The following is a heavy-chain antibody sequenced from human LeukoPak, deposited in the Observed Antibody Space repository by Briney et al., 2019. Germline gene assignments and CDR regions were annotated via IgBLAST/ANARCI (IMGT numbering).Heavy chain of an antibody. Sequence: GGSPRPSRAASGFTFSDSYMTWIRQAPGKGLEWVSYISNSGYTKYYADSVKGRFTISRDNTKNSVHLQMNSLRAEDTALYYCARTGYFGANGFDYWGQGTLVTVSS. CDR2: ISNSGYTK. CDR3: ARTGYFGANGFDY. D-gene: IGHD4/OR15-4a*01. J-gene: IGHJ4*02. V-gene: IGHV3-11*01. CDR1: GFTFSDSY.